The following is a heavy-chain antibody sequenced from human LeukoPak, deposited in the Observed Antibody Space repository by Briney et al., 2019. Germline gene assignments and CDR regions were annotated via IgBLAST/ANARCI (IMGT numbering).Heavy chain of an antibody. J-gene: IGHJ4*02. Sequence: ASVKASCKASGYTFTSYGISWLRQAPGQGLEWMGWISTYNGHTNYAQKLQGRVTMTTDTSTSTAYMELRNLRSDDTAVYYCARDRYGVRSGSCDYWGQGTLVTVSS. CDR2: ISTYNGHT. CDR1: GYTFTSYG. CDR3: ARDRYGVRSGSCDY. D-gene: IGHD1-26*01. V-gene: IGHV1-18*01.